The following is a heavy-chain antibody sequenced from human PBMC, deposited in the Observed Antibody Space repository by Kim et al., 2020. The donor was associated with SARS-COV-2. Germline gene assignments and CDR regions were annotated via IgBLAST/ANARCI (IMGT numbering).Heavy chain of an antibody. V-gene: IGHV1-46*01. CDR3: ARDGYQQLVRTYKGYNWFDP. Sequence: ASVKVSCKASGYTFTSYYMHWVRQAPGQGLEWMGIINPSGGSTSYAQKFQGRVTMTRDTSTSTVYMELSSLRSEDTAVYYCARDGYQQLVRTYKGYNWFDPWGQGTLVTVSS. CDR1: GYTFTSYY. J-gene: IGHJ5*02. CDR2: INPSGGST. D-gene: IGHD6-13*01.